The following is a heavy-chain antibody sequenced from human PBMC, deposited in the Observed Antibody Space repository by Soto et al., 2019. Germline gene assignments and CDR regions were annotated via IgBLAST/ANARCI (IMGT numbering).Heavy chain of an antibody. V-gene: IGHV1-2*02. D-gene: IGHD4-17*01. CDR3: ARDLGTTVTTGYDY. CDR2: IDPNSGDT. Sequence: QAQLVQSGAVVKIPGASVKVSCKASGYTFSDYYIHWVRQAPGQGLEWMGWIDPNSGDTTYAQKFQGRVTLTRDTSISTAYMDLRGLTSDDTAMYFCARDLGTTVTTGYDYWGQGTLVTVSS. J-gene: IGHJ4*02. CDR1: GYTFSDYY.